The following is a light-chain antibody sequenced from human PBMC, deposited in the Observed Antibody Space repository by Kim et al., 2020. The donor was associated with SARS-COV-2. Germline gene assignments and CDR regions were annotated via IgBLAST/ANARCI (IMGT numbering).Light chain of an antibody. V-gene: IGLV3-19*01. CDR1: SLRSYY. CDR2: GKN. Sequence: SSELTQDPAVSVALGQTVRITCQGDSLRSYYASWYQQKPGQAPVLVIYGKNNRPSGIPDRFSVSSSGNTASLTITGAQAEDEADYYCNSRDSSGSHYVFGTGTKVTVL. CDR3: NSRDSSGSHYV. J-gene: IGLJ1*01.